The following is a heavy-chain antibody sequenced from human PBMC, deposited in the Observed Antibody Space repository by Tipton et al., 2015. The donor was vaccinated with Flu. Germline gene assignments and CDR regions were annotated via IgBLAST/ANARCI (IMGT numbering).Heavy chain of an antibody. Sequence: QSGPEVKKPGSSVKVSCKASGGTFSSYAISWVRQAPGQGLEWMGGIIPIFGTANYAQKFQDRVTITADESTSTAYMELSSLRSEDTAVYYCARATILYCSSTSCLGEAFDIWGQGTMVTVSS. CDR3: ARATILYCSSTSCLGEAFDI. V-gene: IGHV1-69*01. J-gene: IGHJ3*02. CDR2: IIPIFGTA. D-gene: IGHD2-2*01. CDR1: GGTFSSYA.